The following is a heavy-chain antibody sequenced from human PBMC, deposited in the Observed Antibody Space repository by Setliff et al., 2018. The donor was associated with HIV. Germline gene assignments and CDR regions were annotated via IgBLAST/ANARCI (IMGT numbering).Heavy chain of an antibody. J-gene: IGHJ4*01. CDR1: GYTFVHFD. Sequence: ASVKVSCKTSGYTFVHFDIDWVRHAPGQGLEWIGWMTPLTASTGYSRKFQGRVTLTRDLSTGTAYMELNSLISSDTAVYYCARAPARANGVFDFWGQGSLVTVYS. CDR3: ARAPARANGVFDF. V-gene: IGHV1-8*02. CDR2: MTPLTAST. D-gene: IGHD2-8*01.